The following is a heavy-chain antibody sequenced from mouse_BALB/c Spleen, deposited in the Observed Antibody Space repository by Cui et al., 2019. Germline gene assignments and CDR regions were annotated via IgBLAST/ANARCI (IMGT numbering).Heavy chain of an antibody. CDR1: GYTFTSYW. J-gene: IGHJ2*01. V-gene: IGHV1-72*01. CDR2: IDPNSGGT. Sequence: VPLQQPGADLVKRVASVMLSCKASGYTFTSYWMHWVKQRPGRGLEWIGRIDPNSGGTKYNEKFKSKATLTVDKPSSTAYMQLSSLTSEDSAVYYCARYDYYGSSYFDYWGQGTTLTVSS. D-gene: IGHD1-1*01. CDR3: ARYDYYGSSYFDY.